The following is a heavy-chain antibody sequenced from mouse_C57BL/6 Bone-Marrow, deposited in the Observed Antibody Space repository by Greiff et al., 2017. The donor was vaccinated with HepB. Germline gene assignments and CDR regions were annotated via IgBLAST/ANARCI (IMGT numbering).Heavy chain of an antibody. D-gene: IGHD3-3*01. CDR3: VRQRGLAMDY. CDR2: IRSKSNNYAT. J-gene: IGHJ4*01. CDR1: GFSFNTYA. V-gene: IGHV10-1*01. Sequence: EVQGVESGGGLVQPKGSLKLSCAASGFSFNTYAMNWVRQAPGKGLEWVARIRSKSNNYATYYADSVKDRFTISRDDSESMLYLQMNNLKTEYTAMYYCVRQRGLAMDYWGQGTSVTVSS.